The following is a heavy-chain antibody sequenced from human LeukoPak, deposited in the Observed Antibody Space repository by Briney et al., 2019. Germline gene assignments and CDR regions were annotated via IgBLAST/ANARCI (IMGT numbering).Heavy chain of an antibody. CDR2: INPSGGST. Sequence: ASVTVSCKASGYTFTSYYMHWVRQAPGQGLEWMGIINPSGGSTSYARKFQGRVTMTRDTSTSTVYVELSSLRSEDTAVYYCARDHSGSWYPTFNWFDPWGQGTLVTVSS. CDR1: GYTFTSYY. V-gene: IGHV1-46*01. J-gene: IGHJ5*02. D-gene: IGHD6-13*01. CDR3: ARDHSGSWYPTFNWFDP.